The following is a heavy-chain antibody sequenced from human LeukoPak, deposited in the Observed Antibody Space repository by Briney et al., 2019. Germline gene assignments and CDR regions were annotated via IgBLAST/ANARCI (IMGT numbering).Heavy chain of an antibody. V-gene: IGHV4-59*01. D-gene: IGHD3-3*01. CDR1: GGSISSYY. Sequence: SETLSLTCTVSGGSISSYYWSWIRQPPGKGLEWIGYIYYSGSTNYNPSLKSRVTISVDTSKNQFSLKLSSVTAADTAVYYCARGMYYDFWSANIVVYFDYWGQGTLATVSS. CDR3: ARGMYYDFWSANIVVYFDY. J-gene: IGHJ4*02. CDR2: IYYSGST.